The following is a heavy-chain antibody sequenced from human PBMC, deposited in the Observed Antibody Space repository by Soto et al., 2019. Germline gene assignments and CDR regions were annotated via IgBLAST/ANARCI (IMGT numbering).Heavy chain of an antibody. CDR2: ISYDGGNK. V-gene: IGHV3-30-3*01. Sequence: GGSLRLSCAASGFTFSSYAMHWVRQAPGKGLEWVAVISYDGGNKYYADSVKGRFTISRDNSKNTLYLQMNSLRAEDTAVYYCARGSLYWGQGTLVTVSS. CDR1: GFTFSSYA. CDR3: ARGSLY. J-gene: IGHJ4*01.